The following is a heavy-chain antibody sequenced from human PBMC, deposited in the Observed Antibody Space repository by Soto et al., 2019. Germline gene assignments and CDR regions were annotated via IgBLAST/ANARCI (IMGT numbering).Heavy chain of an antibody. J-gene: IGHJ4*02. CDR2: IRSKAYGGTT. Sequence: PGGSLSLSCTASGFTFGDYPMSWFRQAPGKGLEWVGFIRSKAYGGTTEYAASVKGRFTISRGDSKSVAYLQMNSLKTEDTAVYYCTRTIQLWLQYFDYWGQGTLVTVSS. V-gene: IGHV3-49*03. CDR1: GFTFGDYP. D-gene: IGHD5-18*01. CDR3: TRTIQLWLQYFDY.